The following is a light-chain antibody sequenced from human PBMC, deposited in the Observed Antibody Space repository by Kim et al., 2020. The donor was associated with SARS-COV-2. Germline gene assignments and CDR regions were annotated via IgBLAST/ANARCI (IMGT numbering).Light chain of an antibody. CDR1: QSVSSN. V-gene: IGKV3-20*01. J-gene: IGKJ1*01. CDR2: GAS. CDR3: QQYGNSPYT. Sequence: LSPGERVTLSCRAGQSVSSNLVWYQHKAGQAPRLLIYGASSRATGIPDRFSGSGSGTDFTLTISRLEPEDFAVYYCQQYGNSPYTFGQGTKVDIK.